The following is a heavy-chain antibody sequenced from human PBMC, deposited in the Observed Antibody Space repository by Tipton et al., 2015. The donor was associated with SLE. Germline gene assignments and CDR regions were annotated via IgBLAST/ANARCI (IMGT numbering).Heavy chain of an antibody. Sequence: TLSLTCAVYGASFSGYSWSWIRQPPGKGLEWIGEIHHSGSTNYNPSLESRVTISVDTSKNQFSLKLSSVTAADTAGYYCATQGYYDSSFDSWGQGTLFTVSS. CDR2: IHHSGST. CDR1: GASFSGYS. D-gene: IGHD3-16*01. CDR3: ATQGYYDSSFDS. J-gene: IGHJ4*02. V-gene: IGHV4-34*01.